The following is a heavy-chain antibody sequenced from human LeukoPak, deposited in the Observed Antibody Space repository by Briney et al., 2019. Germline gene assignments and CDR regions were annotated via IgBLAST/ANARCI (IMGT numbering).Heavy chain of an antibody. V-gene: IGHV3-74*01. Sequence: GGSLRLSCAVSGFTFSNYWMHWVRQAPGKGLVWVSRINNEESTISYADSVKGRFTVSRDNAKNTLYLRMNSLRDEDTAVYYCARGYSSNYRVDYWGQGTLVTVSS. CDR2: INNEESTI. D-gene: IGHD6-13*01. CDR3: ARGYSSNYRVDY. CDR1: GFTFSNYW. J-gene: IGHJ4*02.